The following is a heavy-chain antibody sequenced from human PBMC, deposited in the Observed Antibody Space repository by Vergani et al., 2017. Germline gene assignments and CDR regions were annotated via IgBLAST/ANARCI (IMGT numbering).Heavy chain of an antibody. D-gene: IGHD1-26*01. CDR2: ISPKTGDT. CDR3: AHSWNFGRRDWFDS. J-gene: IGHJ5*01. CDR1: ESTFSDYN. V-gene: IGHV1-2*02. Sequence: QVQLMQSGPVMQKPGGSLKVSCQASESTFSDYNIHWVRQAPGQGLQWMGWISPKTGDTDYLQRFQDRVIMTRDASTKTFYLKMTRLTSDDTAIYYCAHSWNFGRRDWFDSWGPGTRVIVSS.